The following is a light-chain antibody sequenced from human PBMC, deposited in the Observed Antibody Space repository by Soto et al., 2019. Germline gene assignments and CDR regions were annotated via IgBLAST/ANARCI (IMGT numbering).Light chain of an antibody. CDR1: QNASTC. CDR2: AAS. V-gene: IGKV3-11*01. CDR3: PQHSHWPPWT. J-gene: IGKJ1*01. Sequence: EVVFTQSPATLSLSPGERATLSCRASQNASTCLDWHQQKPGRAPRLLIYAASNRATGRPDRFSGSGSGTDFSLTISSLEPEDFAVYYCPQHSHWPPWTFGGGTWVGIQ.